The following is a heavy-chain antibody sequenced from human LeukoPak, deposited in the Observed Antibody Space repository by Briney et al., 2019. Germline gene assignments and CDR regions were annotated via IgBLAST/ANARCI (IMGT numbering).Heavy chain of an antibody. D-gene: IGHD6-13*01. CDR3: ARVWGLAVAGGEIEY. CDR2: ISSSGTTI. CDR1: GFTFSSYS. V-gene: IGHV3-48*02. J-gene: IGHJ4*02. Sequence: GGSLRLSCAASGFTFSSYSMNWVRQAPGKGLEWVSYISSSGTTIYYADSVKGRFTISRDNAKNSLYLQMNSLRDEDTAVYYCARVWGLAVAGGEIEYWGQGTLVTVSS.